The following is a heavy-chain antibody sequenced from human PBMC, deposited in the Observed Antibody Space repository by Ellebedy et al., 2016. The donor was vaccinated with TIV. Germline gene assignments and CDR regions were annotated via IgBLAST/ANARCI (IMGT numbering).Heavy chain of an antibody. D-gene: IGHD6-19*01. CDR2: IKRDGSEK. J-gene: IGHJ6*02. V-gene: IGHV3-7*01. CDR3: ARGGQWLVRVNYYGMDV. Sequence: GESLKISXAASGFTFSDYWMSWVRQAPGKGLEWVANIKRDGSEKYYVDSVKGRFTISRDNAKNSLYLQMNSLRAEDTAVYYCARGGQWLVRVNYYGMDVWGQGTTVTVSS. CDR1: GFTFSDYW.